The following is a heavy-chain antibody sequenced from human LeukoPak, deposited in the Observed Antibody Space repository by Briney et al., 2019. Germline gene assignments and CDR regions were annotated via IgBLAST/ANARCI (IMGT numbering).Heavy chain of an antibody. CDR1: GFSFRTYG. Sequence: GGSLRLSCAASGFSFRTYGMHWVRQAPGKGLEWVADIWYDGSNKFYADSVKGRFTISRDNSKNTMYLQMDSLRADDTAVYYCARGSHEAAAALDYWGQGTLVSVSS. CDR3: ARGSHEAAAALDY. J-gene: IGHJ4*02. CDR2: IWYDGSNK. V-gene: IGHV3-33*01. D-gene: IGHD6-13*01.